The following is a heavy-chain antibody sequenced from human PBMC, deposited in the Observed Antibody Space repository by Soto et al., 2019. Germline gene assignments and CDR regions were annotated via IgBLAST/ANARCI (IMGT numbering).Heavy chain of an antibody. Sequence: QLQLQESGPGLVKPSETLSLTCTVSTDSSSFTNSYWAWIRQPPGKGLQWIGSSAYNGGTFYNPSLKVRVVIAIDTSKKQSSLQVTSVTAEDTAVYFCARHRIEVVWRGFDFWGQGSPVTVSS. D-gene: IGHD3-10*01. CDR2: SAYNGGT. CDR1: TDSSSFTNSY. V-gene: IGHV4-39*01. J-gene: IGHJ4*02. CDR3: ARHRIEVVWRGFDF.